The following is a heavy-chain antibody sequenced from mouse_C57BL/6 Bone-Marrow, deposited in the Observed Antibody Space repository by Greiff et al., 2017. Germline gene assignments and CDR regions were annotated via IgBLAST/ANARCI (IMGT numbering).Heavy chain of an antibody. Sequence: VQLVESGAELVRPGTSVKMSCKASGYTFTNYWIGWAKQRPGHGLEWIGDIYPGGGYTYYNEKFKGKATLTADKSSSTAYMQFSSLTSEDSAIYYCARTYYYFDYWGQGTTLTVSS. J-gene: IGHJ2*01. D-gene: IGHD2-10*01. CDR3: ARTYYYFDY. V-gene: IGHV1-63*01. CDR2: IYPGGGYT. CDR1: GYTFTNYW.